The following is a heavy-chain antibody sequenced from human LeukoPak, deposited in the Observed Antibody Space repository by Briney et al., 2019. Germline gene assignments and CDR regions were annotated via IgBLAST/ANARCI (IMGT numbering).Heavy chain of an antibody. J-gene: IGHJ4*02. CDR1: GDSITSDGFH. CDR2: IYPSGDN. CDR3: ARGRPYYYGSGSYSALDS. D-gene: IGHD3-10*01. Sequence: SQTLSLTCSVSGDSITSDGFHWSWIRQHPQKGLEWIGHIYPSGDNYYNPSLKSRASISLDTYKNQFSLRLNSVTVADTAVYFCARGRPYYYGSGSYSALDSWGQGTMITVSS. V-gene: IGHV4-31*03.